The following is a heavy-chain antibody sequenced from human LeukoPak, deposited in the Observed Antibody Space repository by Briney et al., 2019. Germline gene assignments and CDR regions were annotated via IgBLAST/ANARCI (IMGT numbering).Heavy chain of an antibody. D-gene: IGHD4-17*01. CDR3: ATYLYGPFDY. Sequence: VASVKVSCKVSGYTLTELSMHWVRQAPGKRLEWMGGFDPEDGETIYAQKFQGRVTMTEDTSTDTAYMELSSLRSEDTAVYYCATYLYGPFDYWGQGTLVTVSS. CDR1: GYTLTELS. J-gene: IGHJ4*02. CDR2: FDPEDGET. V-gene: IGHV1-24*01.